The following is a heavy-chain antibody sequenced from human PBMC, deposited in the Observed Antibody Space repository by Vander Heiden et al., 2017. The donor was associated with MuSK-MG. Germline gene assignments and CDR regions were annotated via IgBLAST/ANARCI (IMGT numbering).Heavy chain of an antibody. V-gene: IGHV4-59*01. D-gene: IGHD6-13*01. Sequence: RQPPGKGLEWIGYIYYSGSTNYNPSLKSRVTISVDTSKNQFSLKLSSVTAADTAVYYCARWFSSSGFDYWGQGTLVTVSS. CDR3: ARWFSSSGFDY. J-gene: IGHJ4*02. CDR2: IYYSGST.